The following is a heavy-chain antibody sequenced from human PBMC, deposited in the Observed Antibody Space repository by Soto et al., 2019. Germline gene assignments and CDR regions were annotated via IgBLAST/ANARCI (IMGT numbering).Heavy chain of an antibody. J-gene: IGHJ6*02. D-gene: IGHD3-3*01. CDR1: GGSFSGYY. V-gene: IGHV4-34*01. CDR2: INHSGST. CDR3: ARVGLTYYDFWSGPTAFRYYGMDV. Sequence: SETLSLTCAVYGGSFSGYYWSWIRQTPGKGLEWIGEINHSGSTNYNPSLKSRVTISVDTSKNQFSLKLSSVTAADTAVYYCARVGLTYYDFWSGPTAFRYYGMDVWGQGTTVTVSS.